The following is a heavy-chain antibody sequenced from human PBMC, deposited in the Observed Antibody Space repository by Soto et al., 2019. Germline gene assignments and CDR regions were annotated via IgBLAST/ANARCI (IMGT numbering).Heavy chain of an antibody. J-gene: IGHJ3*02. CDR2: IYWDDDK. V-gene: IGHV2-5*02. D-gene: IGHD2-21*01. CDR1: GFSLSTSGVG. CDR3: AHTPWASQRLFGIRQAFAI. Sequence: SGPTLVNPTQTLTLTCTFSGFSLSTSGVGVGWIRQPPGKALEWLALIYWDDDKRYSPSLKSRLTITKDTSKNQVVLTMTNMDPVDTATYYCAHTPWASQRLFGIRQAFAIWARGKMVPVSS.